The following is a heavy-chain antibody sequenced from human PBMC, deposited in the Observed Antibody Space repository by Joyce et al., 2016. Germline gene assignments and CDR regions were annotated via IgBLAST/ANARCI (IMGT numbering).Heavy chain of an antibody. Sequence: QVPLLESGGGVAQPGRSLRLSCAASEFAFSTHAMHWVRQAPGKGLDWVAVRSYDGSHQYYADSVRGRFTIARDKSQNTLYLQMNSLRVEDTAVYYCTRSSRTGYTAGWPDFDYWGQGTLVTVSS. CDR2: RSYDGSHQ. J-gene: IGHJ4*02. CDR1: EFAFSTHA. V-gene: IGHV3-30*03. CDR3: TRSSRTGYTAGWPDFDY. D-gene: IGHD2-2*02.